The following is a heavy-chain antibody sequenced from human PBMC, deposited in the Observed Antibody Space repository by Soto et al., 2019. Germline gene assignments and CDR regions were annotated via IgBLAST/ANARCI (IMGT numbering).Heavy chain of an antibody. CDR3: ARQRKKTDCSGGSCYRYYYYMDV. CDR1: GGSFSGYY. V-gene: IGHV4-34*01. CDR2: INHSGST. D-gene: IGHD2-15*01. Sequence: SETLSLTCAVYGGSFSGYYWSWIRQPPGKGLEWIGEINHSGSTNYNPSLKSRVTISVDTSKNQFSLKLSSVTAADTAVYYCARQRKKTDCSGGSCYRYYYYMDVWGKGTTVTVSS. J-gene: IGHJ6*03.